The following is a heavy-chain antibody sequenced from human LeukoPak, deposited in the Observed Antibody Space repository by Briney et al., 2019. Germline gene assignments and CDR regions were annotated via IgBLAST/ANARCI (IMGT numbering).Heavy chain of an antibody. CDR3: ARDYCSGGSCYRTVPLDY. V-gene: IGHV3-21*01. D-gene: IGHD2-15*01. CDR1: GFTFSSYS. CDR2: ISSSSSYT. J-gene: IGHJ4*02. Sequence: PGGSLRLSCAASGFTFSSYSMNWVRQAPGKGLEWVSSISSSSSYTYYADSVKGRFTISRDNAKNSLYLQMNSLRAEDTAVYYCARDYCSGGSCYRTVPLDYWGQGTLVTVSS.